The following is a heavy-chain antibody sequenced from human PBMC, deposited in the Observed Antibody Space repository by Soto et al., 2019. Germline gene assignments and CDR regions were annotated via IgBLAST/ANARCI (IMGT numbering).Heavy chain of an antibody. CDR1: RDSISRYY. CDR2: INHSGST. J-gene: IGHJ5*02. V-gene: IGHV4-34*01. CDR3: ARGRGARGFDP. D-gene: IGHD2-15*01. Sequence: SETLSLTCTVSRDSISRYYWSWIRQPPGKGLEWIGEINHSGSTXXXXXXXXXXXXXXXXXKNQFSLKLSSVTAADTAVYYCARGRGARGFDPWGQGTLVTVSS.